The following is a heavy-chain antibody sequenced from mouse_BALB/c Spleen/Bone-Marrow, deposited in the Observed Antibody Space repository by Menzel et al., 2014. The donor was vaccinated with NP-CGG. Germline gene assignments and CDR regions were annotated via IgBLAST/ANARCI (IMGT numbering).Heavy chain of an antibody. CDR1: GYTFTDYV. CDR3: ARYDVPAWFAN. J-gene: IGHJ3*01. D-gene: IGHD2-14*01. CDR2: IYPGTGST. Sequence: QVQLKESGPELVKPGASVKMSCKASGYTFTDYVIGWVKQRTGQVLEWIGEIYPGTGSTYYDENFRGKATLTADKSSNTVYMQLTSLTSEDSAVYFCARYDVPAWFANWGQGTLVTVSA. V-gene: IGHV1-77*01.